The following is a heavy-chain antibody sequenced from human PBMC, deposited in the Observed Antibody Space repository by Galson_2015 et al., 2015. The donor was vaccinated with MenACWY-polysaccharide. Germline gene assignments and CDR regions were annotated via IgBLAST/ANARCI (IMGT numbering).Heavy chain of an antibody. V-gene: IGHV1-3*01. D-gene: IGHD3-16*02. Sequence: SVKVSCKASGYAFTNFATHWVRQAPGQGLEWMGWINAGNGDTKYSQKFQGRVTLIVDTSATTAYVQLSSLRPEDTALYYCARGYVRGSHRPDYWGQGTLVPVSS. J-gene: IGHJ4*02. CDR2: INAGNGDT. CDR1: GYAFTNFA. CDR3: ARGYVRGSHRPDY.